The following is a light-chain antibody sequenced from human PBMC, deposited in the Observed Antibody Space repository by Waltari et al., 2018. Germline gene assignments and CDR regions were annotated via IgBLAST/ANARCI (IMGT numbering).Light chain of an antibody. CDR3: QQRKNWPPLT. CDR1: QSVDRY. V-gene: IGKV3-11*01. J-gene: IGKJ4*01. CDR2: DTS. Sequence: ETVLTQSPATLSLSPGERATLSCRPSQSVDRYLAWYQQKPGQAPRLLIYDTSNRATGTPARFSGSGSGTDFTLTISSLEPEDFAVYYCQQRKNWPPLTFGGGTKVEIK.